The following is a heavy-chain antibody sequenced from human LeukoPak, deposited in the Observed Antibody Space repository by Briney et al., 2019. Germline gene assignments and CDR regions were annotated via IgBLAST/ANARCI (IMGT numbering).Heavy chain of an antibody. V-gene: IGHV4-59*01. CDR1: GGSFSSYY. Sequence: SETLALTCTVSGGSFSSYYWSWIRQPPGKGLEWTGYIYYSGSTKYNPSLKSRVTISVDTSKNQFSLKLSSVTAADTAVYYCARPNYYGSGSYWFDPWGQGTLVTVSS. D-gene: IGHD3-10*01. CDR2: IYYSGST. J-gene: IGHJ5*02. CDR3: ARPNYYGSGSYWFDP.